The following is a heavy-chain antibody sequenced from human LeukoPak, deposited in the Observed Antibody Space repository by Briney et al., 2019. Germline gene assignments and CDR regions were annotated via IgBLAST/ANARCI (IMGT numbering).Heavy chain of an antibody. CDR1: GFTFSGYG. V-gene: IGHV3-30*18. D-gene: IGHD6-19*01. Sequence: GRSLRLSCAASGFTFSGYGTHWVRQAPGKGLEWVAVISYDGSNKYYADSVKGRFIISRDNSKNTLYVQMNSLRAEDTAVYYCAKYLAHSSGWLLDAFDIWGQGTMVTVSS. CDR3: AKYLAHSSGWLLDAFDI. CDR2: ISYDGSNK. J-gene: IGHJ3*02.